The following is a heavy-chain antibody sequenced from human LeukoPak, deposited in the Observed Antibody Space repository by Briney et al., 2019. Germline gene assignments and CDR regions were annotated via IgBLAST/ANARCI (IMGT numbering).Heavy chain of an antibody. Sequence: PGGSLRLYCAASGFTFRNYWMHWVRQAPGKGLVWVSRINSDGSNIGYADSVKGRFTISRDNAMNTLYLQMNSLRVVDTAAYYCAKDTPTTGYHLDSWGQGTLVTVSS. D-gene: IGHD1-1*01. V-gene: IGHV3-74*01. CDR3: AKDTPTTGYHLDS. J-gene: IGHJ4*02. CDR2: INSDGSNI. CDR1: GFTFRNYW.